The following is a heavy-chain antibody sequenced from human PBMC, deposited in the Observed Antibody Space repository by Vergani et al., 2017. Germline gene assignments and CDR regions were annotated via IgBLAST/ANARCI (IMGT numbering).Heavy chain of an antibody. V-gene: IGHV3-11*04. CDR2: ISSSGSTI. Sequence: QVQLVESGGGLVKPGGSLRLSCAASGFTFSDYYMSWIRQAPGKGLEWASYISSSGSTIYYADSVKGRFTISRDNAKNSLYLQMNSLRAEDTAVYYCAKDHYGSGSYYKPTYFDYWGQGTLVTVSS. D-gene: IGHD3-10*01. CDR1: GFTFSDYY. J-gene: IGHJ4*02. CDR3: AKDHYGSGSYYKPTYFDY.